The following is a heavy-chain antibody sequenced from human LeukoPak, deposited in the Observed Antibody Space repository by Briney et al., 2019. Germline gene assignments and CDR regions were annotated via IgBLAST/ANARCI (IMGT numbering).Heavy chain of an antibody. CDR1: GFTFSSYA. V-gene: IGHV3-23*01. J-gene: IGHJ4*02. Sequence: GGSLRLSCAASGFTFSSYAMSWVRQAPGKGLEWVSALGSRGGTYYADSVKGRFTISRDNSKNTLFLQMNSLRAEEMAVYYCAKGNWNYGFGQWGQGTLVTVSS. CDR2: LGSRGGT. D-gene: IGHD1-7*01. CDR3: AKGNWNYGFGQ.